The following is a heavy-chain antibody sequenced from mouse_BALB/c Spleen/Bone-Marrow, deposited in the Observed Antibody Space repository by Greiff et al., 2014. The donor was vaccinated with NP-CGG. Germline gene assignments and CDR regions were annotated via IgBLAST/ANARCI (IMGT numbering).Heavy chain of an antibody. CDR1: GYTFTSYW. J-gene: IGHJ4*01. CDR2: INPSNGRT. D-gene: IGHD2-10*01. CDR3: AIGLLGDY. V-gene: IGHV1S81*02. Sequence: LQESGAELVKPGASVKLSCKASGYTFTSYWMHWVKQRPGQGLEWIGEINPSNGRTNYNEKFKSKATLTVDKSSSTAYMQLSSLTSEDSAVYYCAIGLLGDYWGQGTSVTVSP.